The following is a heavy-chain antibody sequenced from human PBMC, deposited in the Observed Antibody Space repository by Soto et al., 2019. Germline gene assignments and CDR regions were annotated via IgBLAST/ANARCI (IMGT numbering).Heavy chain of an antibody. Sequence: GGSLRLSCAASGFTFSSYAMHWVRQAPGKGLEWVAVISYDGSNKYYADSVKGRFTISRDNSKNTLYLQMNSLRAEDTAVYYCAREGSYGFWVQQAPSYYFDYWGQGTLVTVSS. J-gene: IGHJ4*02. CDR2: ISYDGSNK. V-gene: IGHV3-30-3*01. D-gene: IGHD5-18*01. CDR1: GFTFSSYA. CDR3: AREGSYGFWVQQAPSYYFDY.